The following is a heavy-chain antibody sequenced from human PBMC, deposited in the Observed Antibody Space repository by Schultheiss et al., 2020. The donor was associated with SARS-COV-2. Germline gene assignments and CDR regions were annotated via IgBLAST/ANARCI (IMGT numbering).Heavy chain of an antibody. CDR1: GFTFSNAL. D-gene: IGHD2-2*01. V-gene: IGHV3-15*01. CDR3: AKCAFTRSSTSCYPDY. CDR2: IKSKTDGGTT. Sequence: GGSLRLSCAASGFTFSNALMSWVRQAPGKGLEWVGRIKSKTDGGTTDYAAPVKGRFTISRDDSKNTLYLQMNSLKTEDTAVYYCAKCAFTRSSTSCYPDYWGQGTLVTVSS. J-gene: IGHJ4*02.